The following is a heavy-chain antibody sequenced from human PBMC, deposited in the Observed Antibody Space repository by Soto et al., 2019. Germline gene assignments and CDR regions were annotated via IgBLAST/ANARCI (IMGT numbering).Heavy chain of an antibody. D-gene: IGHD2-2*02. CDR3: AKDQGGYMVSGREA. J-gene: IGHJ6*04. Sequence: QVQLVQSRAEVKKPGASVNVSCKASGYTFTDYYIYWLRQAPGHGLEWIEWINPNSGATNYAHNHQGRVTMTRDKSNRADYIEQNKQSPDDTAFYDCAKDQGGYMVSGREAWGKGNRVTV. V-gene: IGHV1-2*02. CDR2: INPNSGAT. CDR1: GYTFTDYY.